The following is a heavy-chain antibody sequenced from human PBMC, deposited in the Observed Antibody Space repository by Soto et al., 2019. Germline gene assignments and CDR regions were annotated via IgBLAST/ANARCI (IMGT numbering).Heavy chain of an antibody. CDR3: ARGYFGYGFDAFDI. Sequence: QVQLVQSGAEVKKPGASVKVSCKSSGYTFTNYDINWVRQATGQGLEWMGWMNTYNGDTAYAQNFQGLVTMTRNTSISTAYMELSSLRLEDTACYYCARGYFGYGFDAFDIWGQGTKVAGSS. V-gene: IGHV1-8*01. CDR2: MNTYNGDT. CDR1: GYTFTNYD. J-gene: IGHJ3*02. D-gene: IGHD3-9*01.